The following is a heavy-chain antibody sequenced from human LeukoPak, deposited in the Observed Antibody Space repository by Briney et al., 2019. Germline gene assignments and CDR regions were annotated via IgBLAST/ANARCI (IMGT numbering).Heavy chain of an antibody. CDR2: IYYSGST. V-gene: IGHV4-59*01. D-gene: IGHD3-16*01. CDR3: ATFGGVTEYYFDY. CDR1: GGSISSYY. Sequence: SETLSLTCTVSGGSISSYYWSWIRQLPGKGLEWIGYIYYSGSTNYNPSLKSRVTISVDTSKNQFSLKLSSVTAADTAVYYCATFGGVTEYYFDYWGQGTLVTVSS. J-gene: IGHJ4*02.